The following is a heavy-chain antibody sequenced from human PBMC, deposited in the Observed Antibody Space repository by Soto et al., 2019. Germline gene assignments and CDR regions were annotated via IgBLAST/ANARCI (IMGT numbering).Heavy chain of an antibody. CDR3: ARCFSTHLDY. CDR1: GGSISSGGYY. Sequence: SETLSLTCTVSGGSISSGGYYWSWIRQHPGKGLEWIGYIYYSGSTYYNPSLKSRVTISVDTSKNRFSLKLSSVTAADTAVYYCARCFSTHLDYWGQGTLVTVSS. V-gene: IGHV4-31*03. D-gene: IGHD2-15*01. CDR2: IYYSGST. J-gene: IGHJ4*02.